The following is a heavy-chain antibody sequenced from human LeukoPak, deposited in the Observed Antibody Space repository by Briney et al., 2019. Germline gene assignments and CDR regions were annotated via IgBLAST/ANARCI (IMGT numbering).Heavy chain of an antibody. V-gene: IGHV3-30*03. Sequence: GGSLRLSCAASGFTFSSYGMHWVRQAPGKGLEWVAVISYDGSNKYYADSVKGRFTISRDNSENTLYLQMNSLRAEDTAVYYCARDRPLRLYGMDVWGQGTTVTVSS. CDR3: ARDRPLRLYGMDV. D-gene: IGHD4-17*01. CDR1: GFTFSSYG. CDR2: ISYDGSNK. J-gene: IGHJ6*02.